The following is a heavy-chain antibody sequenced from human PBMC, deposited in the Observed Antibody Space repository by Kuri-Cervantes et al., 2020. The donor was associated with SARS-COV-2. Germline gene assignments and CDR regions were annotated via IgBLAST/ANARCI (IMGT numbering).Heavy chain of an antibody. CDR2: INPDSGGS. V-gene: IGHV1-2*02. CDR3: ATDGRNYLGLGSYSLDDAFDI. Sequence: ASVKVSCKASGYTFTAYYMHWVRQAPGQGLEWMGWINPDSGGSNYAQKFQGRVTVTRDTSASTAYMELTRLRSDDTAVYYCATDGRNYLGLGSYSLDDAFDIWGQGTMVTVSS. J-gene: IGHJ3*02. CDR1: GYTFTAYY. D-gene: IGHD3-10*01.